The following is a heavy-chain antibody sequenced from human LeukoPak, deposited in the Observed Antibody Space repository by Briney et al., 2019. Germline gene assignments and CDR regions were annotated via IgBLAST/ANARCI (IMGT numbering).Heavy chain of an antibody. J-gene: IGHJ4*02. CDR1: GFTFSSYW. V-gene: IGHV3-49*04. Sequence: QPGGSLRLSCAASGFTFSSYWMSWVRQAPGKGLEWVGFIRSKAYGGTTEYAASVKGRFTISRDDSKSIAYLQMNSLKTEDTAVYYCTGDYGGPVDYWGQGTLVTVSS. D-gene: IGHD4-23*01. CDR3: TGDYGGPVDY. CDR2: IRSKAYGGTT.